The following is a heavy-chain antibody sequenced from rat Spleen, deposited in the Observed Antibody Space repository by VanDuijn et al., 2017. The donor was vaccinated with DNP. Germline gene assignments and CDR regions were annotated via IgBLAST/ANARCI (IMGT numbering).Heavy chain of an antibody. Sequence: EVQLVESGGGLVQPGRSMTLSCTASGFIFSNYYMAWVRQGPTKGLEWVAAVSPGGHNIYYRDTVKDRFTISRDNAKSTVYLQMDSLRSEETATYYCARRHYGSYYFDYWGQGVMVTVSS. V-gene: IGHV5S11*01. CDR1: GFIFSNYY. D-gene: IGHD1-3*01. J-gene: IGHJ2*01. CDR3: ARRHYGSYYFDY. CDR2: VSPGGHNI.